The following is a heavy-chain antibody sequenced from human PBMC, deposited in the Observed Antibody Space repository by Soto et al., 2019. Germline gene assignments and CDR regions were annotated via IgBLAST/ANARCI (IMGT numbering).Heavy chain of an antibody. CDR1: GGSISSYY. D-gene: IGHD3-22*01. CDR3: ARRVDSSGYYPFDY. V-gene: IGHV4-59*01. J-gene: IGHJ4*02. Sequence: SETLSLTCTVSGGSISSYYWSWIRQPPGKGLEWIGYIYYSGSTNYNPSLKSRVTISVDTSKNQFSLKLSSVTAADTAVYYCARRVDSSGYYPFDYWGQGTLVTVSS. CDR2: IYYSGST.